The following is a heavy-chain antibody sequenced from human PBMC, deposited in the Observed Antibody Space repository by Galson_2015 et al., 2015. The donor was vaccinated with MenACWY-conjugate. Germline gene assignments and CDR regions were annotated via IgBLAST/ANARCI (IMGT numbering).Heavy chain of an antibody. V-gene: IGHV3-30*18. D-gene: IGHD2-21*02. CDR3: AKARRGRVVVTATTDY. J-gene: IGHJ4*02. CDR2: ISYDGSNK. Sequence: SLRLSCAASGFTFSSYGMHWVRQAPGKGLEWVAVISYDGSNKYYADSVKGRLTIPRDNSKNTLYLQMNSLRAEDTAVYYCAKARRGRVVVTATTDYWGQGTLVTVSS. CDR1: GFTFSSYG.